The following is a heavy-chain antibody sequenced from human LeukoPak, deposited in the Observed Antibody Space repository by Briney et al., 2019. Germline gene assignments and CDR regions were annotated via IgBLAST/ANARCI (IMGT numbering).Heavy chain of an antibody. CDR1: GYTFTSYY. D-gene: IGHD3-10*01. Sequence: ASVKVSCKASGYTFTSYYMHWVRQAPGQGLEWMGIINLSGGTTYYAQKFQGRVTMTNDMSTSTVYMELSSLRSEDTAVYYCATTSRLGSGSHDYWGQGTLVTVSS. CDR3: ATTSRLGSGSHDY. CDR2: INLSGGTT. V-gene: IGHV1-46*01. J-gene: IGHJ4*02.